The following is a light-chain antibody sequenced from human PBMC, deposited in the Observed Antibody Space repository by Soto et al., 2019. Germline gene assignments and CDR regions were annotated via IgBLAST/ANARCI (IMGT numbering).Light chain of an antibody. V-gene: IGLV2-8*01. CDR2: EVS. CDR3: CSYGGSNTVV. Sequence: QSALTQPPSASGSPGQSVTISCTGSSSDVGGYNYVSWYQQHPGKAPKLMIYEVSKRPSGVPDRLSGSKSGNTASLTFSGLQRADEADYHCCSYGGSNTVVFGGGTKLTVL. J-gene: IGLJ2*01. CDR1: SSDVGGYNY.